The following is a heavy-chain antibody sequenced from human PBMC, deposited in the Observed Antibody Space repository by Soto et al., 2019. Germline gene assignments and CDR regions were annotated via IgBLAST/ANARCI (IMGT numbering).Heavy chain of an antibody. Sequence: EVQLLQSVGGVVPPGGSLRLACASSGFTFNTYPMTWVRQAPGKGLEWVSSISSTAGRTSSYADSVKGRFAISRDFSDNTVYLQMNNLRVDDTAVYFCAKGVLSFHYGMEVWGQGTTVTVSS. D-gene: IGHD3-10*01. J-gene: IGHJ6*02. V-gene: IGHV3-23*01. CDR2: ISSTAGRTS. CDR1: GFTFNTYP. CDR3: AKGVLSFHYGMEV.